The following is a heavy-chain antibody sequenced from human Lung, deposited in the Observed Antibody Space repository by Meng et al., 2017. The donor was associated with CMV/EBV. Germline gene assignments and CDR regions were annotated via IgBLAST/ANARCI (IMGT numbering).Heavy chain of an antibody. V-gene: IGHV3-30*04. CDR1: GYSFGNYA. CDR2: ISDDGDKK. D-gene: IGHD3-22*01. J-gene: IGHJ4*02. Sequence: SCVGSGYSFGNYAMHWVRQAPGKGLEWVAVISDDGDKKFYTDSVKGRFTISRDNSKNTLILQMNSLRTEDTAVYYCARVYYDSTNYYFSFGYWGQGTXVTVSS. CDR3: ARVYYDSTNYYFSFGY.